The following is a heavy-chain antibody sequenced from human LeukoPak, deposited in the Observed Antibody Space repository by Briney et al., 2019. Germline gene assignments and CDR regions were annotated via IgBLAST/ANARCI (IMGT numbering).Heavy chain of an antibody. CDR3: ARSYWNYGNY. V-gene: IGHV4-59*07. D-gene: IGHD1-7*01. CDR1: GVSISSFY. J-gene: IGHJ4*02. CDR2: MPNRGST. Sequence: PDTLSLTCSLSGVSISSFYWNWLRQPPGKGLEWCEYMPNRGSTNYHPTIKSRVTIPLDTSKNQLSLEPSSVTGADTAVYYCARSYWNYGNYWGQGTQVTVSS.